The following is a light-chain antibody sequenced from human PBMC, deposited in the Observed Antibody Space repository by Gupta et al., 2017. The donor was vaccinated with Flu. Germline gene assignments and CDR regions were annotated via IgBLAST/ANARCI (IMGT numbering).Light chain of an antibody. V-gene: IGKV1-12*01. Sequence: VGDRVIITWRASQSTSRLAWYQQQPGKAPKLLIYSTSSLESGVPSRFSGSGSGTDFTLTISGLQPEDFATYYSQQANNLPLTFGGGTMVEIK. CDR1: QSTSR. J-gene: IGKJ4*01. CDR2: STS. CDR3: QQANNLPLT.